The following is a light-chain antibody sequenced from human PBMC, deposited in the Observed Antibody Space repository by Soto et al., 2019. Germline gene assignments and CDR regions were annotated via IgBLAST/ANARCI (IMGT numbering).Light chain of an antibody. Sequence: QSVLTQPASVSGSPGQSITISCTGTSSDVGGYNSVSWYQQHPGKAPKLVIYDVGNRPSGVSDRFSGSKSGNTASLTISGLQAEDEADYYCCSYARGSTYVFGAGTKVTVL. CDR2: DVG. CDR1: SSDVGGYNS. CDR3: CSYARGSTYV. J-gene: IGLJ1*01. V-gene: IGLV2-14*03.